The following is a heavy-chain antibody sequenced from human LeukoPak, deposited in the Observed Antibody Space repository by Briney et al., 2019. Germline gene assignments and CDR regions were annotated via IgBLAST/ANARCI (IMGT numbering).Heavy chain of an antibody. CDR2: IKQDGSEK. CDR3: ARERNGGYVPNFDS. J-gene: IGHJ4*02. CDR1: GFTFSNNW. D-gene: IGHD5-12*01. Sequence: GGSLRLSCAASGFTFSNNWMTWVRQAPGEGLVGVANIKQDGSEKYYVDSVKGRFTISRDNAKTSLYLQVNSLRAEGTAVYYCARERNGGYVPNFDSWGQGPLVTVSS. V-gene: IGHV3-7*01.